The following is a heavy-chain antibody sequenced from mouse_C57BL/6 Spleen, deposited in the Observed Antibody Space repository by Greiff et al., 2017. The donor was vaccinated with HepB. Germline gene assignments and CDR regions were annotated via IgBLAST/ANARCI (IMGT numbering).Heavy chain of an antibody. V-gene: IGHV1-18*01. CDR1: GYTFTDYN. J-gene: IGHJ4*01. D-gene: IGHD1-1*01. Sequence: VQLQQSGPELVKPGASVKIPCKASGYTFTDYNMDWVKQSHGKSLEWIGDINPNNGGTIYNQKFKGKATLTVDKSSSTAYMELRSLTSEDTAVYYCAFHYGSSYYAMDYWGQGTSVTVSS. CDR3: AFHYGSSYYAMDY. CDR2: INPNNGGT.